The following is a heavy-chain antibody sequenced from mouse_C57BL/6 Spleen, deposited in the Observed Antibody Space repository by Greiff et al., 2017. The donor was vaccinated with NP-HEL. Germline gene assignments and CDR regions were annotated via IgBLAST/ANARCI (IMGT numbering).Heavy chain of an antibody. CDR2: IYPGDGDT. Sequence: VQRVESGAELVKPGASVKISCKASGYAFSSYWMNWVKQRPGKGLEWIGQIYPGDGDTNYNGKFKGKATLTADKSSSTAYMQLSSLTSEDSAVYFCARYYSNHGGYFDVWGTGTTVTVSS. CDR3: ARYYSNHGGYFDV. J-gene: IGHJ1*03. D-gene: IGHD2-5*01. CDR1: GYAFSSYW. V-gene: IGHV1-80*01.